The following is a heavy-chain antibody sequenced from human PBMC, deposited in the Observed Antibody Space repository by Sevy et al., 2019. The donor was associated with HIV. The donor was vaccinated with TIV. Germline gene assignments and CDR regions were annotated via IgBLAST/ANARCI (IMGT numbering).Heavy chain of an antibody. Sequence: SETLSLTCTVSGGSISSYYWIWIRQPAGKGLEWIGRIYTSGSTNYNPSLKSRVTMSVDTSKNQFSLKLSSVTAADTAVYYCARDWRNRQQLGFDAFDIWGQGTMVTVSS. J-gene: IGHJ3*02. CDR1: GGSISSYY. CDR3: ARDWRNRQQLGFDAFDI. D-gene: IGHD6-13*01. CDR2: IYTSGST. V-gene: IGHV4-4*07.